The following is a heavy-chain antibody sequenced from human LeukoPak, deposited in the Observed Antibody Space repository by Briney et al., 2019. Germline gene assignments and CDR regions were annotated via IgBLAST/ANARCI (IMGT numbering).Heavy chain of an antibody. CDR2: IYYSGST. J-gene: IGHJ5*02. CDR1: GGSISSCY. Sequence: SETLSLTCTVSGGSISSCYWSWIRQPPGKGLEWIGYIYYSGSTNYNPSLKSRVTISVDTSKNQFSLKLSSVTAADTAVYYCARGGFGSGSYQNWFDPWGQGTLVTVSS. D-gene: IGHD3-10*01. CDR3: ARGGFGSGSYQNWFDP. V-gene: IGHV4-59*08.